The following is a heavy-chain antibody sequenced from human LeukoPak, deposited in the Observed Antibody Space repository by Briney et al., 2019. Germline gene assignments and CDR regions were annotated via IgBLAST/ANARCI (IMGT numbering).Heavy chain of an antibody. V-gene: IGHV3-23*01. J-gene: IGHJ4*02. CDR1: GFTFSSRG. CDR3: AKTASSSGE. CDR2: IINSGEKT. D-gene: IGHD6-6*01. Sequence: PGGSLRLSCAASGFTFSSRGMSWVRQAPGRGLEWVASIINSGEKTYYAASVKGRFTVSRDTSQNTLFPEMNSLRVADSAVYYCAKTASSSGEWGQGTLVTVSS.